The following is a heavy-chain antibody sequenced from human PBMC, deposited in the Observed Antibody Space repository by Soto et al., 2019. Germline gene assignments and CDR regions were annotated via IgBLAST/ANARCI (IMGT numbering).Heavy chain of an antibody. CDR1: GGSISSYY. Sequence: SETLSLTCTVSGGSISSYYWSWIRQPPGKGLEWIGYIYYSGSTNYNPSLKSRVTISVDTSKNQFSLKLSSVTAADTAVYYCASSTIFGVVIGPDYYYGMDVWGQGTTVTVSS. CDR2: IYYSGST. D-gene: IGHD3-3*01. CDR3: ASSTIFGVVIGPDYYYGMDV. V-gene: IGHV4-59*01. J-gene: IGHJ6*02.